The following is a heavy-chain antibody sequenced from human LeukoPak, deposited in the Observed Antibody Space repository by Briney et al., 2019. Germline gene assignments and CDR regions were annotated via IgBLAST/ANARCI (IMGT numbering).Heavy chain of an antibody. V-gene: IGHV3-48*03. Sequence: GGSLRLSCVASGFTFSSYEMNWVRQAPGKGLEWVSYISSSGFIMYYADSVEGRFTISRDNAKHSLYLQMNSLRVEDTAVYFCARQSSIWNDGTNTDFNSWGQGTLVTVSS. J-gene: IGHJ4*02. CDR3: ARQSSIWNDGTNTDFNS. CDR2: ISSSGFIM. D-gene: IGHD1-1*01. CDR1: GFTFSSYE.